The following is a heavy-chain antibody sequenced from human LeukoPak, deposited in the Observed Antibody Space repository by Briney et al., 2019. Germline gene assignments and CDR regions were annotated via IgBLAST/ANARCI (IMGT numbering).Heavy chain of an antibody. J-gene: IGHJ4*02. Sequence: PGGSLRLSCAASGFTFSNAWMSWVRQAPGKGLEWVGRIKSKTDGGTTDYAAPVKGRFTISRDDSKNTLYLQMNSLKTEDTAVYYCTTDYGSRQQLVRGYFDYWGQGTLVTVSS. D-gene: IGHD6-13*01. CDR2: IKSKTDGGTT. CDR1: GFTFSNAW. CDR3: TTDYGSRQQLVRGYFDY. V-gene: IGHV3-15*01.